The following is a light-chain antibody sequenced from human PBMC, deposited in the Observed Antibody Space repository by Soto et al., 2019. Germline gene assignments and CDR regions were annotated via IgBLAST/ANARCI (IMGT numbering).Light chain of an antibody. J-gene: IGKJ4*01. CDR3: QNYNSAPLT. CDR1: PGIGVY. CDR2: AAS. Sequence: DIQMTQSPSSLSASLGARVTITCRASPGIGVYLAWFQQKPGKVPKLLIYAASTLQSGVPSRFSVSGSGTDFTLTISSLQPEDVATYYCQNYNSAPLTFGGGTKVEIK. V-gene: IGKV1-27*01.